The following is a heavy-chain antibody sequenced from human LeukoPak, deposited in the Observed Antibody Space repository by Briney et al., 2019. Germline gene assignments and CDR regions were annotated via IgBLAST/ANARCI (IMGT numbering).Heavy chain of an antibody. CDR3: ARDIYGGHDY. Sequence: GGSLRLSCAASGFTFSDYYMSWIRQAPGKGLEWVANINQDGSEKSYVDSVEGRFTISRDNAKKSLYLHVNSLRAEDTAVYYCARDIYGGHDYWGQGTLLTVSP. J-gene: IGHJ4*02. D-gene: IGHD2-21*01. CDR1: GFTFSDYY. CDR2: INQDGSEK. V-gene: IGHV3-7*01.